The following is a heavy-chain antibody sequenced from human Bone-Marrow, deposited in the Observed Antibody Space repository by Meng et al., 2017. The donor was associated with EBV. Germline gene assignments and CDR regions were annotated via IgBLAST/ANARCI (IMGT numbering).Heavy chain of an antibody. CDR2: ISAYNGNT. CDR1: GYTFTSYG. D-gene: IGHD3-10*01. Sequence: QVLLVLSEAEVKKPAASVEGACKDSGYTFTSYGISRVRQAPGQGLEWMGWISAYNGNTNYAQKLQGRVTMTTDTSTSTAYMELRSLRSDDTAVYYCARDGVLWFRELFNWGQGTLVTVSS. J-gene: IGHJ4*02. V-gene: IGHV1-18*01. CDR3: ARDGVLWFRELFN.